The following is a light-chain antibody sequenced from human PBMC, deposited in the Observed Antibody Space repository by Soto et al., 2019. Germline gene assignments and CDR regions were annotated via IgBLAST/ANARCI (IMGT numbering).Light chain of an antibody. Sequence: GDRVTITCRASQSISSWLAWYQQKPGKAPKLLIYDASSLESGVPSRFSGSGSGTEFTLTISSLQPDDFATYYCQQYNRYSLAFGQGTKVEIK. CDR2: DAS. CDR3: QQYNRYSLA. J-gene: IGKJ1*01. V-gene: IGKV1-5*01. CDR1: QSISSW.